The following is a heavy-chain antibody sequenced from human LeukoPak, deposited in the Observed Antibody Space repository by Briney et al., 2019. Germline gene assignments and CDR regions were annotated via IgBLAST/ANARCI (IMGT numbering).Heavy chain of an antibody. J-gene: IGHJ4*02. CDR2: IYYSGST. Sequence: PSETLSLTCTVSGGSISSYYWSWIRQPPGKGLEWIGYIYYSGSTNYNPSLKSRVTISVDTSKNQFSLKLSSVTAADTAVYYCARAITTTLTLPYFDYWGRGTLVTVSS. D-gene: IGHD4-17*01. CDR1: GGSISSYY. CDR3: ARAITTTLTLPYFDY. V-gene: IGHV4-59*01.